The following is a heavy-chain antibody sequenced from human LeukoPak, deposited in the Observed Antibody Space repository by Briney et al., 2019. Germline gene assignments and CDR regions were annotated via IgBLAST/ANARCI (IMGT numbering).Heavy chain of an antibody. CDR1: GGSISSGGYY. Sequence: SETLSLTCTVSGGSISSGGYYWSWIRQHPGKGLEWIGYIYYSGSTYYNPSLKSRVTISVDTSKNQFSLKLSSVTAADTAVYYCARGLRSSGWYTYFDYWGQGTLVTVSS. CDR3: ARGLRSSGWYTYFDY. D-gene: IGHD6-19*01. J-gene: IGHJ4*02. CDR2: IYYSGST. V-gene: IGHV4-31*03.